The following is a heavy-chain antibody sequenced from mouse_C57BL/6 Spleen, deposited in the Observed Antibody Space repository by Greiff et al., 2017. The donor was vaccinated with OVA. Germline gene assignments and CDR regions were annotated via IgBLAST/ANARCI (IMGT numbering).Heavy chain of an antibody. CDR3: TRAVITTVVATDWYFDV. Sequence: EVHLVESGEGLVKPGGSLKLSCAASGFTFSSYAMSWVRQTPEKRLEWVAYISSGGDYIYYADTVKGRFTISRDNARNTLYLQMSSLKSEDTAMYYCTRAVITTVVATDWYFDVWGTGTTVTVSS. CDR1: GFTFSSYA. V-gene: IGHV5-9-1*02. D-gene: IGHD1-1*01. J-gene: IGHJ1*03. CDR2: ISSGGDYI.